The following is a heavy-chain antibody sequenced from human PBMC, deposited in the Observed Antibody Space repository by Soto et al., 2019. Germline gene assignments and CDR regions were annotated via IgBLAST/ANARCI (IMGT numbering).Heavy chain of an antibody. CDR1: GFTFSSYA. Sequence: PGGSLRLSCAAPGFTFSSYAMGWFRQGPGKGLEWVAVVSIGGSTHYADSVRGRFTISRDNSKNTLSLQMDSLTAEDTAVYFCAKRRGAGGHFDYWGQGALVTVSS. CDR2: VSIGGST. J-gene: IGHJ4*02. D-gene: IGHD2-15*01. CDR3: AKRRGAGGHFDY. V-gene: IGHV3-23*01.